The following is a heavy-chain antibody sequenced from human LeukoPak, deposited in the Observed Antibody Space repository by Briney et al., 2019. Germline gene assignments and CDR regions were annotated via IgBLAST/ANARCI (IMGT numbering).Heavy chain of an antibody. CDR2: ISAGAGST. J-gene: IGHJ4*02. D-gene: IGHD4-17*01. CDR1: GFTFISYA. Sequence: GRSLRLSCAPAGFTFISYAMSSGRQAPGKWLELGSAISAGAGSTYYADSVKGWFTISSDHSQNTLYLQMNSLRPEDQALYYCARTAMGDYVRFPNDYWGQGTLVTVPS. CDR3: ARTAMGDYVRFPNDY. V-gene: IGHV3-23*01.